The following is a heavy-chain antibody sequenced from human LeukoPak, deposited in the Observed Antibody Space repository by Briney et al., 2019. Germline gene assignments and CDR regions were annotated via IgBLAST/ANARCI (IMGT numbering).Heavy chain of an antibody. CDR1: GGSISSGGYS. CDR2: IYHSGST. J-gene: IGHJ4*02. CDR3: ARDLSGFFDY. Sequence: SQTLSLTCAVSGGSISSGGYSWSWIRQPPGKGLEWIGYIYHSGSTYYNPSLKSRVTISVDRSKNQFSLKLSSVSAADTAVYYCARDLSGFFDYWGQGTLVTVSS. V-gene: IGHV4-30-2*01. D-gene: IGHD5-12*01.